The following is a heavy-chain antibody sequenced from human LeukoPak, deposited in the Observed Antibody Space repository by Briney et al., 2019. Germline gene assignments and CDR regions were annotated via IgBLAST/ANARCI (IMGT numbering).Heavy chain of an antibody. Sequence: ASVKVSCKASGYTFTDYYVHWVRQAPGQGVEWLGWINPDSGATNFAQRFQGRVTMTRDTSVNTAHMELNNLRSDDTAVYYCARDLCHGGSCFHFDSWGQGTLVTVSS. V-gene: IGHV1-2*02. D-gene: IGHD2-15*01. J-gene: IGHJ4*02. CDR2: INPDSGAT. CDR3: ARDLCHGGSCFHFDS. CDR1: GYTFTDYY.